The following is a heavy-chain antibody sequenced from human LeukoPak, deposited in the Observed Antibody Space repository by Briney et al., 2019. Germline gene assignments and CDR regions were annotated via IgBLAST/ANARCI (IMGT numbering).Heavy chain of an antibody. CDR2: INPNSGGT. J-gene: IGHJ4*02. V-gene: IGHV1-2*02. Sequence: GASVKASCKASGGTFSSYAISWVRQAPGQGLEWMGWINPNSGGTNYAQKFQGGVTMTRDTSISTAYMELSRLRSDDTAVYYCARGPRHNNYDILTGYYKALDYWGQGTLVTVSS. CDR1: GGTFSSYA. D-gene: IGHD3-9*01. CDR3: ARGPRHNNYDILTGYYKALDY.